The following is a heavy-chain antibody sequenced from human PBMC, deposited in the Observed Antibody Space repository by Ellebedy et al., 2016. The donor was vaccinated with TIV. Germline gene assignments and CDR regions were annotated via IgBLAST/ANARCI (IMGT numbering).Heavy chain of an antibody. CDR3: ARVIRVQLEPEYWYYYYGMDV. J-gene: IGHJ6*02. CDR1: GGSFSGYY. Sequence: SETLSLTCAVYGGSFSGYYWSWIRQPPGKGLEWIGEINHSGSTNYNPSLKSRVTISVDTSKNQFSLKLSSVTAADTAVYYCARVIRVQLEPEYWYYYYGMDVWGQGTTVTVSS. D-gene: IGHD1-1*01. V-gene: IGHV4-34*01. CDR2: INHSGST.